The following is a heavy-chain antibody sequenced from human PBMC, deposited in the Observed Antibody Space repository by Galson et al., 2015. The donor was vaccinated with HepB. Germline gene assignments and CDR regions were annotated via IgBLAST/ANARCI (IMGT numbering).Heavy chain of an antibody. Sequence: TLSLTCSVSGDSITSGSYYWNWIRQHPGKGLEWIGYIYFSGTAHYNPSLRSRSTISVDTSKNYFSLNLTSMTAAGTAVYYCARGVGGSGSYYFDNWGQGTRVTVSS. CDR1: GDSITSGSYY. CDR3: ARGVGGSGSYYFDN. D-gene: IGHD3-10*01. J-gene: IGHJ4*02. V-gene: IGHV4-31*03. CDR2: IYFSGTA.